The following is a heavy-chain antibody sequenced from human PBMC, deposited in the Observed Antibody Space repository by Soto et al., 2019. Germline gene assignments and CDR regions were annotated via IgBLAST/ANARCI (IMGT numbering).Heavy chain of an antibody. CDR3: AKGDFAYSSGWYNGMDV. J-gene: IGHJ6*02. CDR2: ISGSGGST. CDR1: GFTFSSYA. Sequence: GGSLRLSCAASGFTFSSYAMSWVRQAPGKGLEWVSAISGSGGSTYYADSVKGRFTISRDNSKNTLYLQMNSLRAEDTAVYYCAKGDFAYSSGWYNGMDVWGQGTTVTVPS. D-gene: IGHD6-19*01. V-gene: IGHV3-23*01.